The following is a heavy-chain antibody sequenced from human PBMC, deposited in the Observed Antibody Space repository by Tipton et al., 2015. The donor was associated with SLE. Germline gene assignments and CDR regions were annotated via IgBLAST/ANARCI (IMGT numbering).Heavy chain of an antibody. Sequence: TLSLTCAVYGGSFSGYYWSWIRQPPGKGLEWIGEINHSGSTNYNPSLKSRVTISVDKSKNQFSLKLSSVTAADTAVYYCASLRDSSGYYSGYWGQGTLVTVSS. CDR2: INHSGST. CDR1: GGSFSGYY. CDR3: ASLRDSSGYYSGY. D-gene: IGHD3-22*01. J-gene: IGHJ4*02. V-gene: IGHV4-34*01.